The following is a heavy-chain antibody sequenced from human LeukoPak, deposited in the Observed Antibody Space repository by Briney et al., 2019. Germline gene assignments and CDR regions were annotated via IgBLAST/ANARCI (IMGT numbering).Heavy chain of an antibody. D-gene: IGHD2-15*01. J-gene: IGHJ6*03. Sequence: ASVKVSCKASGGTFSSYAISWVRQAPGQGLEWMGGIVPIFGTANYAQKFQGRVTITADKSTSTAYMELSSLRSEDTAVYYCASGGSSRYYYYYYMDVWGKGTTVTVSS. V-gene: IGHV1-69*06. CDR1: GGTFSSYA. CDR2: IVPIFGTA. CDR3: ASGGSSRYYYYYYMDV.